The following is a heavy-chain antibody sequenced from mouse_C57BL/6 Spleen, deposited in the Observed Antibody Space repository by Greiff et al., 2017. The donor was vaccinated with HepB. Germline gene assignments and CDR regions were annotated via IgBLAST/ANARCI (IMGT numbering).Heavy chain of an antibody. Sequence: EVQLVESGPELVKPGASVKISCTASGYTFTDYNMDWVKQSHGKSLEWIGDINPNNGGTIYNQKFKGKATLTVDKSSSTAYMELSSLTSEDTAVYYCARRSLYSSGYTWFGYWGQGTLVTVSA. J-gene: IGHJ3*01. V-gene: IGHV1-18*01. CDR1: GYTFTDYN. CDR3: ARRSLYSSGYTWFGY. CDR2: INPNNGGT. D-gene: IGHD3-2*02.